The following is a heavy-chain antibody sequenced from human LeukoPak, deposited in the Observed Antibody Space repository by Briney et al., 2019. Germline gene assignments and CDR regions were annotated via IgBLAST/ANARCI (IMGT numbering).Heavy chain of an antibody. V-gene: IGHV4-39*01. CDR2: IFYSGIT. Sequence: KPLETLSLTCTVSGGSISSSSYYWGWIRQPPGKGLEWIGSIFYSGITYYNPSLKSRVSISVDTAKNQFSLKVSSMTAADTAVYYCARGYCSSTSCYGGYSYYGMDVWGQGTTVTVSS. CDR3: ARGYCSSTSCYGGYSYYGMDV. J-gene: IGHJ6*02. D-gene: IGHD2-2*01. CDR1: GGSISSSSYY.